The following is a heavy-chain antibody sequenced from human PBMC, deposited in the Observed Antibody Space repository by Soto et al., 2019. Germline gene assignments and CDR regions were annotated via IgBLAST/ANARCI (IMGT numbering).Heavy chain of an antibody. D-gene: IGHD3-22*01. CDR2: ISCSGESK. Sequence: PGGSLRLSCAASGFTFSKYALTWVRQAPGKGLEWVSAISCSGESKYDADSVKGRFTISRDNSKNTLYLEMNSLRPEDTAMYYCAKTSGVIVVVTSFDHWGQGTLVTSPQ. V-gene: IGHV3-23*01. CDR1: GFTFSKYA. CDR3: AKTSGVIVVVTSFDH. J-gene: IGHJ4*02.